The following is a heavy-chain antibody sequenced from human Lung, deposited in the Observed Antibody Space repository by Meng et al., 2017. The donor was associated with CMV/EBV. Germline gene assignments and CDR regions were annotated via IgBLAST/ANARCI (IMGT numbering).Heavy chain of an antibody. Sequence: QVQLVQSGAEVKKPGASVKFSCKASGYTFTGYYMHWVRQAPGQGLEWMGWINPNSGGTNYAPKFQGRVTMTRDTSISTAYMELSRLRSDDTAVYYCARDRQLVLDYWGQGTLVTVSS. CDR3: ARDRQLVLDY. J-gene: IGHJ4*02. V-gene: IGHV1-2*02. CDR2: INPNSGGT. CDR1: GYTFTGYY. D-gene: IGHD6-6*01.